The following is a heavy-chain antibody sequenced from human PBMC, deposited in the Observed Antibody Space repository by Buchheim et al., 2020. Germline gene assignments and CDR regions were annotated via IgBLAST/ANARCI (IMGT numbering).Heavy chain of an antibody. Sequence: QVQLVESGGGVVQPGRSLRLSCAASGFTFSSYAMHWVRQAPGKGLEWVAVISYDGSNKYYADSVKGRLTISRDNSKNTLYLQMNSLRAEDTAVYYCARAGITMIVVGDYFDYWGQGTL. J-gene: IGHJ4*02. CDR1: GFTFSSYA. D-gene: IGHD3-22*01. V-gene: IGHV3-30*04. CDR3: ARAGITMIVVGDYFDY. CDR2: ISYDGSNK.